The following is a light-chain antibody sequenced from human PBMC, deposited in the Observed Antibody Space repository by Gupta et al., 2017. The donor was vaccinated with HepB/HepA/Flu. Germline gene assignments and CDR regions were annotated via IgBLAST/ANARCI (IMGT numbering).Light chain of an antibody. CDR1: QSIRNY. CDR2: TAS. CDR3: QQRDSFPFT. Sequence: DIQMTQSPSSLSASVGDRVTITCRASQSIRNYLNWYQQKPGKAPKLLIYTASRVQSGVPTRFSGSGSGTDFTLTISRRQPEDFASYYCQQRDSFPFTFGQGTKMEIK. V-gene: IGKV1-39*01. J-gene: IGKJ2*01.